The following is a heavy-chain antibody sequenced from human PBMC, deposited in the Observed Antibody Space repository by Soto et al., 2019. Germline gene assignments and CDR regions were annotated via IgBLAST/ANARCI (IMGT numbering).Heavy chain of an antibody. J-gene: IGHJ4*02. V-gene: IGHV1-18*01. CDR2: ISAYNGNT. Sequence: QVQLVQSGAEVKKPGASVKVSCKASGYTFSSYFISWVRQAPGQGLEWMGWISAYNGNTNYAQNLKGRSSRTTDKSKSTAYMGLSSLRSEDTAVYNCTRDLPPVVDWGQGSLVAVSS. CDR1: GYTFSSYF. CDR3: TRDLPPVVD.